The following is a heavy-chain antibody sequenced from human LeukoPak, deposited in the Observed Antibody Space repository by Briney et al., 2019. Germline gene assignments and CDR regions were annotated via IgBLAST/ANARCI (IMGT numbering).Heavy chain of an antibody. Sequence: PSETLSLTCTVSGGSISSYYWSWIRQPPGKGLEWVSVIYSGGSTYYADSVKGRFTISRDNSKNTLYLQMNSLRAEDTAVYYCARDTAYWGQGTLVTVSS. CDR2: IYSGGST. J-gene: IGHJ4*02. V-gene: IGHV3-66*01. CDR1: GGSISSYY. CDR3: ARDTAY.